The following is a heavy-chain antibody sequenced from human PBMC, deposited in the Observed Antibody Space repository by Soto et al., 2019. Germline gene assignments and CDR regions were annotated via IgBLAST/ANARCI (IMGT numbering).Heavy chain of an antibody. V-gene: IGHV4-30-4*01. CDR1: GASIRSTDYY. CDR2: VYYTGST. CDR3: VRTSRQGAVAPHWFSL. J-gene: IGHJ5*02. Sequence: SENLSLTCTVSGASIRSTDYYWSWIRQAPGKGLEWIGYVYYTGSTYYNPSLMSRLTISVDTSKNQFSLKLTSVTAAETAVYYCVRTSRQGAVAPHWFSLCGQRSQVTVSS.